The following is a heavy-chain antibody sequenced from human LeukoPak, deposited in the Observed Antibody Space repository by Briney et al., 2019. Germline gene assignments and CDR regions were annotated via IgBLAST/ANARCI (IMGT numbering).Heavy chain of an antibody. CDR2: INPNSGGT. Sequence: ASVKVSCKASGYTFTGYYMHWVRQAPGQGLEWMGWINPNSGGTNYAQKFQGRVTMTRDTSISAAYMELSRLRSDDTAVYYCASDPDYYDTSGPEDAFDIWGQGTMVTVS. CDR1: GYTFTGYY. V-gene: IGHV1-2*02. D-gene: IGHD3-22*01. J-gene: IGHJ3*02. CDR3: ASDPDYYDTSGPEDAFDI.